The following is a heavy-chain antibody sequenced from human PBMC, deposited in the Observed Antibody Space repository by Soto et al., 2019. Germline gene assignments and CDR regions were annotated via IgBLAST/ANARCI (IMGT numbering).Heavy chain of an antibody. CDR1: GHSISSSNYY. Sequence: PSETRSLTCTVSGHSISSSNYYWGWIRQPPGKGLEWIGSIFYSGFTYDNPSLKSRVTMSVDRSKNQFSLRLSSVTAADTGVYFCARDPRNKGLDPWGPGTLVPVSS. V-gene: IGHV4-39*02. CDR2: IFYSGFT. J-gene: IGHJ5*02. CDR3: ARDPRNKGLDP. D-gene: IGHD4-4*01.